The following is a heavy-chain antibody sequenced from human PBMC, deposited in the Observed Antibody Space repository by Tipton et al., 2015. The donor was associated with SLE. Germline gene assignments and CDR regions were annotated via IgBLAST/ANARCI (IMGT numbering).Heavy chain of an antibody. CDR2: IYYSGNT. CDR3: ARDTAHYGSGDGAFDI. V-gene: IGHV4-31*03. CDR1: GGSIGSGGYY. Sequence: TLSLTCTVSGGSIGSGGYYWSWIRQHPGKGLEWIGCIYYSGNTYYNPSLKSRVTISVDTSKNQFSLKMSSVTAADTAVYYCARDTAHYGSGDGAFDIWGQGTMVTVSS. D-gene: IGHD3-10*01. J-gene: IGHJ3*02.